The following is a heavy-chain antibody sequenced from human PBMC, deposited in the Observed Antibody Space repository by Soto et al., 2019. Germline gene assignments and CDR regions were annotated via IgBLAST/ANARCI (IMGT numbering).Heavy chain of an antibody. D-gene: IGHD3-22*01. CDR3: ARDNYYDKHFDY. J-gene: IGHJ4*02. CDR2: IYYSGST. CDR1: GGSISSGDYY. Sequence: QVQLQESGPGLVKPSQTLSLTCTVSGGSISSGDYYWSWIRQPPGKGLEWIGYIYYSGSTYYNPSLKRGVTISVDTSKTQFSRKLSSVTAADTAVYYCARDNYYDKHFDYWGQGTLVTVSS. V-gene: IGHV4-30-4*01.